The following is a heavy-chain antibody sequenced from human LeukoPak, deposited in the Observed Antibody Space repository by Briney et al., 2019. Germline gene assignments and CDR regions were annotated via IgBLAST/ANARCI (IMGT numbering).Heavy chain of an antibody. J-gene: IGHJ4*02. D-gene: IGHD1-26*01. Sequence: SETLSLTCTVSGGSISSYYWSWIRQPPGKGLEWIGYIYYSGSTNYNPSLKSRVTISVDTSKNQFSLKLSSVTAADTAVYYCARAIPLSVGATGFDYWGQGTLVTVSS. CDR3: ARAIPLSVGATGFDY. V-gene: IGHV4-59*12. CDR2: IYYSGST. CDR1: GGSISSYY.